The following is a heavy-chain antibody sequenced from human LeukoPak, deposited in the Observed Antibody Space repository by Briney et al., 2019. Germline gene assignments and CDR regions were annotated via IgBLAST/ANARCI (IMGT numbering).Heavy chain of an antibody. CDR3: ARITYSGSYYFDY. Sequence: GASVKVSCKASGGTFSSYAISWVRQAPGQGLEWMGGIIPIFGTANYAQKFQGRVTITTDESTSTAYMELSSLRSEDTAVYYCARITYSGSYYFDYWGQGTLVTVSS. J-gene: IGHJ4*02. CDR2: IIPIFGTA. D-gene: IGHD1-26*01. CDR1: GGTFSSYA. V-gene: IGHV1-69*05.